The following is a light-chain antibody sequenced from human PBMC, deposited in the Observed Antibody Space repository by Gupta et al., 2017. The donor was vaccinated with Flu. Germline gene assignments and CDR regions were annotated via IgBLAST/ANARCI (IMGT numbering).Light chain of an antibody. V-gene: IGKV4-1*01. CDR3: QQYYTTPT. J-gene: IGKJ2*01. CDR2: WAS. CDR1: QSVLHSSINRNY. Sequence: VMTQSPDSLALPLGERATINCKSSQSVLHSSINRNYLAWYQHKPGQSPKLLIYWASTRQSGVPDRFSGSGSGTDFTLTISGLQAEDLAVYYCQQYYTTPTFGQGTKLEIK.